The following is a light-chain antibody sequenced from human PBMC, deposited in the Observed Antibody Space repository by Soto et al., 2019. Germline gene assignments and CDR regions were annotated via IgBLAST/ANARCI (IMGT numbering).Light chain of an antibody. CDR1: QGISSW. V-gene: IGKV1-12*02. J-gene: IGKJ2*01. Sequence: DIQMTQSPSSVSASVGDRVTITCRASQGISSWLARYQQKPGKAPKLLIYAASSLQSGVPSRFSGSGSGTDFPLTISSLQPEDFATYYCQQANSFPYTFGQGTNLEIK. CDR2: AAS. CDR3: QQANSFPYT.